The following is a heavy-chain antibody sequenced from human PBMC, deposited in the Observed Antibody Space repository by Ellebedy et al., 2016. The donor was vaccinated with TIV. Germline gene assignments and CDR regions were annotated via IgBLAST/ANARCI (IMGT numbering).Heavy chain of an antibody. Sequence: PGGSLRLSCAASGFTFNNYIMHWVRQPPGKGLEWVPLIWYDGSNEHYADSVKGRFTVSRDNSENTLDLQMDSLRAEDTAVYYCAKELRWDWSGQRLDYWGQGTLVTVSS. CDR2: IWYDGSNE. CDR1: GFTFNNYI. V-gene: IGHV3-33*03. J-gene: IGHJ4*02. CDR3: AKELRWDWSGQRLDY. D-gene: IGHD3-3*01.